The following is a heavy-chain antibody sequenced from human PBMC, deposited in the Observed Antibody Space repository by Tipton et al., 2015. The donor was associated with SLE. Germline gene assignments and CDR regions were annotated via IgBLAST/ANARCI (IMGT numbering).Heavy chain of an antibody. CDR2: MYHSGST. V-gene: IGHV4-38-2*02. CDR1: GDSISNNYF. CDR3: ARDRGWSEDNWFDP. D-gene: IGHD6-19*01. Sequence: TLSLTCAVSGDSISNNYFWGWIRQPPGRGLEWIGTMYHSGSTYYNPSLKSRVAMSVDTSRNHFSLKLSSVTAADTAVYYCARDRGWSEDNWFDPWGQGTLVTVSS. J-gene: IGHJ5*02.